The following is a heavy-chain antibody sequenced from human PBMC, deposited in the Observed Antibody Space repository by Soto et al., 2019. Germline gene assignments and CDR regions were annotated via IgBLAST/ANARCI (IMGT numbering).Heavy chain of an antibody. D-gene: IGHD2-2*01. J-gene: IGHJ4*02. CDR1: GFTFSSYG. V-gene: IGHV3-33*01. CDR2: IWYDGSNK. CDR3: ARDMVVPVGDPGFDY. Sequence: GGSLRLSCAASGFTFSSYGMHWVRQAPGKGLEWVAVIWYDGSNKYYADSVKGRFTISRDNSKNTLYLQMNSLRAEDTAVYYCARDMVVPVGDPGFDYWGQGTLVTVSS.